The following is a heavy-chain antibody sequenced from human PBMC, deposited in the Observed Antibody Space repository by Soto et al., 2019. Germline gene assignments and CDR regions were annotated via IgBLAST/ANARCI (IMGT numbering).Heavy chain of an antibody. CDR2: ISGSGAST. V-gene: IGHV3-23*01. CDR1: GFTFSTYA. D-gene: IGHD6-19*01. CDR3: AKDRGISGWVSDY. J-gene: IGHJ4*02. Sequence: PGGSLSLSCVASGFTFSTYAINWVRQAPGKGLEWVSAISGSGASTYYADSVKGRFTISRDNSKNTLYLQMNSLRADDTAVYYCAKDRGISGWVSDYWGQGTLVTVSS.